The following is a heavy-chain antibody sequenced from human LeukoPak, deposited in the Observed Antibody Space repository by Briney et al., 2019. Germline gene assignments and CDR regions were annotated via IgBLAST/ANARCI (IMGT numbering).Heavy chain of an antibody. J-gene: IGHJ4*02. V-gene: IGHV3-7*01. CDR2: IKPDGSEK. Sequence: GGSLRLSCAASGFTFSNYWMTWFRQTPGKGLEWVGNIKPDGSEKYYVDSVKGRFTISRDNAKNSLFLQMNSLRVEDTAVYYCARDRWGYSYGGDWGQGTLVTVSS. CDR1: GFTFSNYW. CDR3: ARDRWGYSYGGD. D-gene: IGHD5-18*01.